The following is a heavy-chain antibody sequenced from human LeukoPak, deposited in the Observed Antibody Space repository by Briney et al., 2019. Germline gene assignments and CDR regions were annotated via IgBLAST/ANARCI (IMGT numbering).Heavy chain of an antibody. CDR1: GFTFDDYA. CDR2: ISWNSGSI. CDR3: AKDLPSIAGYGMDV. V-gene: IGHV3-9*01. J-gene: IGHJ6*02. Sequence: PGRSLRLSCAASGFTFDDYAMHWVRQALGKGLEWVSGISWNSGSIGYADSVKGRFTISRDNAKNSLYLQMNSLRAEDTALYYCAKDLPSIAGYGMDVWGQGTTVTVSS. D-gene: IGHD6-13*01.